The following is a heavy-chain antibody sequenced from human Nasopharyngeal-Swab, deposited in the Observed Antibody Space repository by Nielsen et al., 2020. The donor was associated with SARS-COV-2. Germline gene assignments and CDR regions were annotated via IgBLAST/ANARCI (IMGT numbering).Heavy chain of an antibody. D-gene: IGHD2-2*01. V-gene: IGHV5-51*01. CDR3: ARLGGIVVVPAAGGIDY. CDR2: IYPGDSDT. CDR1: GYSFTSHW. J-gene: IGHJ4*02. Sequence: GESLKISCKASGYSFTSHWIAWVRQMPGKGLEWMGIIYPGDSDTRYSPSFQGQVTISADKSISTAYLQWSSLKASDTAMYYCARLGGIVVVPAAGGIDYWGRGTLVTVSS.